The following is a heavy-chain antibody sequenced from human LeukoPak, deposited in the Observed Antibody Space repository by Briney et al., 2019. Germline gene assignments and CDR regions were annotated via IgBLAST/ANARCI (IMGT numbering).Heavy chain of an antibody. Sequence: KPSETLSLTCSVPSDSINYYYWNWIRQPPGKELEWIAYTHYTGNTNSNPSLKSRVTTSVDTSKSQFSLKLSSVTAADTAVYYCAKWSSTLKAFDFWGQGILAIVSS. J-gene: IGHJ4*02. CDR1: SDSINYYY. CDR2: THYTGNT. D-gene: IGHD2-8*01. V-gene: IGHV4-59*08. CDR3: AKWSSTLKAFDF.